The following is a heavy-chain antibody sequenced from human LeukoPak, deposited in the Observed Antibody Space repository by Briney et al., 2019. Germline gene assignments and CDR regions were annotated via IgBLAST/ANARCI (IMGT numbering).Heavy chain of an antibody. V-gene: IGHV1-18*01. Sequence: ASVKVSCKASGYTFTSYDINWVRQATGQGLEWMGWMSAYDGNTNYAQKLQGRVTMTTDTSTSTAYMELRSLRSDDTAVYYCARGEAGTTYLDYYYYYGMDVWGQGTTVTVSS. CDR1: GYTFTSYD. J-gene: IGHJ6*02. D-gene: IGHD1-7*01. CDR2: MSAYDGNT. CDR3: ARGEAGTTYLDYYYYYGMDV.